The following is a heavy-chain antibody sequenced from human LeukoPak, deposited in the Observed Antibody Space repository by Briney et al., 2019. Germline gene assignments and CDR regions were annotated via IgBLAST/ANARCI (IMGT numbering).Heavy chain of an antibody. CDR3: ARDGIGGFDY. J-gene: IGHJ4*02. D-gene: IGHD1-26*01. Sequence: ETSETLSLTCTVSGGSVSSGSYYWSWIRQPPGKGLEWIGYIYYSGSTNYNPSLKSRVTISVDTSKNQISLKLSSVTAADTAVYYCARDGIGGFDYWGQGTLVTVSS. CDR1: GGSVSSGSYY. V-gene: IGHV4-61*01. CDR2: IYYSGST.